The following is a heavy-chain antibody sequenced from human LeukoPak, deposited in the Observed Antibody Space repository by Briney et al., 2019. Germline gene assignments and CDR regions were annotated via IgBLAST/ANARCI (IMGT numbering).Heavy chain of an antibody. J-gene: IGHJ3*02. CDR1: GFTFSSYW. V-gene: IGHV3-74*01. CDR2: INSDGSST. Sequence: PGGSLRLSCAASGFTFSSYWMHWVRQAPGKGLVWVSRINSDGSSTSYADSVKGRFTISRDNAKNTLYLLMNSLRAEDTAVYYCAKGVAAHDAFDIWGQGTMVTVSS. CDR3: AKGVAAHDAFDI. D-gene: IGHD2-15*01.